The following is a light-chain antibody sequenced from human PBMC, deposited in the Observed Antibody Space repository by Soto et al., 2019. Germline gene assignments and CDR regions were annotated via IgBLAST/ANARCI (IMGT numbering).Light chain of an antibody. V-gene: IGKV1-8*01. CDR2: AAS. CDR3: XXXYSYPLT. J-gene: IGKJ4*01. CDR1: QGISSY. Sequence: AIRMTQSPSSFSASTGDRVTITCRASQGISSYLAWYQQKPGKAPKLLIYAASTLQSGVPSRFSGSGSGTDFTLXISXXXSEXFATXXXXXXYSYPLTFGGGTKVEIK.